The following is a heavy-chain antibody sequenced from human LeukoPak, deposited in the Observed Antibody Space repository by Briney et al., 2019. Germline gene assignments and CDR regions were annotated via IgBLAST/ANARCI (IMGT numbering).Heavy chain of an antibody. Sequence: RGSLRLSCAASGFPFSVYAMHWVRQAPGKGLEWVALVWYDGTNEYYADSVKGRFTISRDNSKNTLYLQMNSLRADDTAVYYCVRGPIDNAFDVWGQGTMVTVSS. CDR2: VWYDGTNE. CDR1: GFPFSVYA. V-gene: IGHV3-33*01. J-gene: IGHJ3*01. D-gene: IGHD1-26*01. CDR3: VRGPIDNAFDV.